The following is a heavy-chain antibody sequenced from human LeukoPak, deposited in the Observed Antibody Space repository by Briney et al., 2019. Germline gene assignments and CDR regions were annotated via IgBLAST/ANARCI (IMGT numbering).Heavy chain of an antibody. CDR2: ISGSGGST. D-gene: IGHD3-22*01. CDR3: AKDRYYYDSSGYSDY. CDR1: GFTFSSYA. Sequence: GGSLRLSCAASGFTFSSYAMRWVRQAPGKGLEWVSAISGSGGSTYYADSVKGRFTISRDNSKNTLYLQMNSLRAEDTAVYYCAKDRYYYDSSGYSDYWGQGTLVTVSS. V-gene: IGHV3-23*01. J-gene: IGHJ4*02.